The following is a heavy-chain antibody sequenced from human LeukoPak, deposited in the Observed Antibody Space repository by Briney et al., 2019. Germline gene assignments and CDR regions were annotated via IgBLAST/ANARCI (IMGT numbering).Heavy chain of an antibody. CDR1: GFTFSDYY. V-gene: IGHV3-11*04. J-gene: IGHJ4*02. D-gene: IGHD4-17*01. CDR2: ISSSGGTI. CDR3: ARDRGVDDYGAVDDY. Sequence: GGSLRLSCAASGFTFSDYYMSWIRQAPGKGLEWVSYISSSGGTIYYADSVKGRFTISRDNAKNSLYLQMNSLRAEDTAVYYCARDRGVDDYGAVDDYWGQGTLVTVSS.